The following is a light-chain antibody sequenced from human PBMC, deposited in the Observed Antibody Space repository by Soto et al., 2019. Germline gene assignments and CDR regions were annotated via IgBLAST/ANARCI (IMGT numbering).Light chain of an antibody. V-gene: IGKV3-15*01. CDR2: GAS. J-gene: IGKJ3*01. CDR3: QQYNNWPPFT. Sequence: EIVMTQSPFTLSVSPGERVTLSCRASQTVNSDLAWYQQKPGQAPRLLIYGASTMATGIPARFSGSGSGTEFTLTISSLPSEDFAVYYCQQYNNWPPFTFGPGTKVDIK. CDR1: QTVNSD.